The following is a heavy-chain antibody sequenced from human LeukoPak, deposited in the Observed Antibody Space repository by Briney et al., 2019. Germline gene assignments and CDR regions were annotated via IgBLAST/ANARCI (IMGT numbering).Heavy chain of an antibody. CDR1: GFTFSSYS. J-gene: IGHJ4*02. D-gene: IGHD3-22*01. Sequence: KSGGSLRLSCAASGFTFSSYSMNWVRQAPGKGLEWVSSISSSSSYIYYADSVKGRFTISRDNSKNTLYLQMNSLRAEDTAVYYCANFDVPGYYDSSGVIDYWGQGTLVTVSS. V-gene: IGHV3-21*04. CDR2: ISSSSSYI. CDR3: ANFDVPGYYDSSGVIDY.